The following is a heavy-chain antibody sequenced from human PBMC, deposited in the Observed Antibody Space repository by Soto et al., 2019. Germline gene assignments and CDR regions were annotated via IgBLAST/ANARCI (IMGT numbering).Heavy chain of an antibody. V-gene: IGHV4-31*03. J-gene: IGHJ6*02. CDR1: GGSISSSSYY. Sequence: PSETLSLTCTVSGGSISSSSYYWGWIRQPPGKGLEWIGYIYYSGSTYYNPSLKSRVTISVDTSKNQFSLKLSSVTAADTAVYYCARDQGRFLEWPRTDYGMDVWGQGTTVTVSS. CDR2: IYYSGST. D-gene: IGHD3-3*01. CDR3: ARDQGRFLEWPRTDYGMDV.